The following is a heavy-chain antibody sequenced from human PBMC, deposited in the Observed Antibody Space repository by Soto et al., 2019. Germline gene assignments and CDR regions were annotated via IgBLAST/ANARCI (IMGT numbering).Heavy chain of an antibody. V-gene: IGHV4-61*01. CDR3: ARGIEGWYQGRYYYGMDV. CDR2: IYYSGST. D-gene: IGHD6-19*01. J-gene: IGHJ6*02. CDR1: GVSVSSGSYF. Sequence: QVQLQESGPGLVKPSETLSLTCTVSGVSVSSGSYFWNWIRQPPGKGLEWIGYIYYSGSTNYNPSLKSRVTISVDTSKNQFSLKLSSVTAADMAVYYCARGIEGWYQGRYYYGMDVWGQGTTVTVSS.